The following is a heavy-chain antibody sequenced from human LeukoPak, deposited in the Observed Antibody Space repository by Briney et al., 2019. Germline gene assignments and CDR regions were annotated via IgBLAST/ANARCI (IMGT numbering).Heavy chain of an antibody. J-gene: IGHJ3*02. CDR2: INSDESNT. V-gene: IGHV3-74*01. D-gene: IGHD2-8*01. CDR3: GRGGNGIDI. CDR1: GFTFSHYL. Sequence: GGSLRLSCAASGFTFSHYLMHWVRQAPGKGLVWVSRINSDESNTNSYADSVKGRYIISRDNAKNTLYLQMNSLRAEDTAVYFCGRGGNGIDIWGQGTTVIVSS.